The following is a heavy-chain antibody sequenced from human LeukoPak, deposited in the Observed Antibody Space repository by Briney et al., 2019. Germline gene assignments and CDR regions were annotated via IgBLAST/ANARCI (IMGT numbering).Heavy chain of an antibody. D-gene: IGHD3-10*01. CDR3: AKEGAYPIITYDS. CDR2: IKQDGNEK. CDR1: GFTFSRYW. Sequence: GGSLRLSCAASGFTFSRYWMNWVRQAPGKGLEWVANIKQDGNEKYYVDSVKGRFSISRDNAKNSLLLQMDSLRAEDTAVYYCAKEGAYPIITYDSWGQGALVTVSS. J-gene: IGHJ5*01. V-gene: IGHV3-7*01.